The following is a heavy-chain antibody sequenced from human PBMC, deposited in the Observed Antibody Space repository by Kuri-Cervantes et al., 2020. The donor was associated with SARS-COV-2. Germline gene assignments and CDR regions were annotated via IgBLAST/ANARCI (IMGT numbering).Heavy chain of an antibody. CDR2: INHSGST. CDR3: ARGVGYCSGGSCYYYFDY. Sequence: GSLRLSCAVYGWSFSGYYWSWIRQPPGKGLEWIGEINHSGSTNYNPSLKSRVTISVDTSKNQFSLKLSSVTAADTAVYYCARGVGYCSGGSCYYYFDYWGQGTLVT. CDR1: GWSFSGYY. D-gene: IGHD2-15*01. V-gene: IGHV4-34*01. J-gene: IGHJ4*02.